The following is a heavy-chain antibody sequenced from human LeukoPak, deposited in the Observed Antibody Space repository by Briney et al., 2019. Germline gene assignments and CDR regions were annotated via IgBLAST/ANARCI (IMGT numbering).Heavy chain of an antibody. CDR2: INPSGGST. CDR3: AGVSRYFDWLSPRWFDP. J-gene: IGHJ5*02. D-gene: IGHD3-9*01. Sequence: ASVKVSCKASGYTFTSYYMHWVRQAPGQGLEWMGIINPSGGSTSYAQKFQGRVTMTRDTSTSTVYMELSSLRSEDTAVYYCAGVSRYFDWLSPRWFDPWGQGTLVTVSS. V-gene: IGHV1-46*01. CDR1: GYTFTSYY.